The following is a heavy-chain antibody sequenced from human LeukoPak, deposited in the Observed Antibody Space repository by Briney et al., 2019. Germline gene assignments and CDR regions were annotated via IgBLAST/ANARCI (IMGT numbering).Heavy chain of an antibody. V-gene: IGHV4-38-2*02. CDR1: GYSINSGDC. D-gene: IGHD2-2*02. CDR2: VSHSGHP. CDR3: ARDGGSYYTASPNSWFGP. Sequence: SETLSLTCTVSGYSINSGDCYGWIRPLPGKGLECTASVSHSGHPYYNPSLKSRVTIFADTSKSQFSLQLSPVTAADTAVYYCARDGGSYYTASPNSWFGPWGQGTLVTVSS. J-gene: IGHJ5*02.